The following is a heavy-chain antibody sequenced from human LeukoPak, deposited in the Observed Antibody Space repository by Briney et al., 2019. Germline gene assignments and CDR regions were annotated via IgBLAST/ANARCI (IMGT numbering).Heavy chain of an antibody. J-gene: IGHJ4*02. V-gene: IGHV3-30-3*01. Sequence: PGGSLRLSCAASGFTVSSNYMSWVRQAPGKGLEWVAVISYDESNKFYADSVKGRFTISRDNSKNTLYLQMHSLRAEDTAVYYCAREQGDYIDYWGQGSLVTVSS. CDR3: AREQGDYIDY. CDR1: GFTVSSNY. D-gene: IGHD4-17*01. CDR2: ISYDESNK.